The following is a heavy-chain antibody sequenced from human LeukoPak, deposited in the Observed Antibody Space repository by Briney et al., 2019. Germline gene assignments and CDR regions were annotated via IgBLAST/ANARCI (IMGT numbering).Heavy chain of an antibody. V-gene: IGHV1-2*02. CDR3: ARMGDYYDSSGYQAPNYYFDY. Sequence: APVKVSCKASGYTFTGYYMHWVRQAPGQGLEWMGWINPNSGGTNYAQKFQGRVTMTRDTSVSTAYMELSRLRSDDTAVYYCARMGDYYDSSGYQAPNYYFDYWGQGTLVTVSS. CDR2: INPNSGGT. J-gene: IGHJ4*02. D-gene: IGHD3-22*01. CDR1: GYTFTGYY.